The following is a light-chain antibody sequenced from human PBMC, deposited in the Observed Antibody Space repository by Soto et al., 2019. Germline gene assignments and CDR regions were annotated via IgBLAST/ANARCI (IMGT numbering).Light chain of an antibody. J-gene: IGLJ3*02. Sequence: SYELTQPPSVSVSPGQTARITCSGDALPKQYTFWYQQMPGQAPLLVIYKDTERPSGIPERFSGSSSGTTVTLTISGVQAGDEADYYCQSADSSGTWVFGGGTKVTVL. CDR1: ALPKQY. CDR3: QSADSSGTWV. CDR2: KDT. V-gene: IGLV3-25*02.